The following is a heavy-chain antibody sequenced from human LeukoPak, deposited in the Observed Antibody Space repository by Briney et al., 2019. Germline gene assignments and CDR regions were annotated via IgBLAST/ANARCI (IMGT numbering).Heavy chain of an antibody. Sequence: PGGSLRHSCAASGFTFSNYAMSWVRQAPGKGLEWVSGISGSSISTYYADSVRGRVTISRDNSKNTLYLQMNSLRVEDTAVYYCVRSRYCSSSISYAGHWGQGTLVTVSS. D-gene: IGHD2-2*01. J-gene: IGHJ4*02. CDR1: GFTFSNYA. CDR2: ISGSSIST. CDR3: VRSRYCSSSISYAGH. V-gene: IGHV3-23*01.